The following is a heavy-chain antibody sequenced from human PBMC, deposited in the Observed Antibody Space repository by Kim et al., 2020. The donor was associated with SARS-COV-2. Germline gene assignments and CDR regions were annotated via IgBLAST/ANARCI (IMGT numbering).Heavy chain of an antibody. J-gene: IGHJ6*03. D-gene: IGHD3-16*01. CDR2: IYYSGST. CDR3: ARHAHTFYYYYYMDV. Sequence: SETLSLTCTVSGGSISSSSYYWGWIRQPPGKGLEWIGSIYYSGSTYYNPSLKSRVTISVDTSKNQFSLKLSSVTAADTAVYYCARHAHTFYYYYYMDVWGKGTTVTVSS. V-gene: IGHV4-39*01. CDR1: GGSISSSSYY.